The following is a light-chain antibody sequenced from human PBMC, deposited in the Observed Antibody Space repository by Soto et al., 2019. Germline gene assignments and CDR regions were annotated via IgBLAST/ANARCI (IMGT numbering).Light chain of an antibody. CDR3: QQYNSCPRS. CDR2: GAS. J-gene: IGKJ1*01. Sequence: EIVMTQSPATLSVSPGERATLSCRASQSVSSNLAWYQQKPGQSPRLLIYGASTRATGIPARFSGSGSGTEFSIKIRGLQSEDFAVYYCQQYNSCPRSFGQGTKEEIK. V-gene: IGKV3-15*01. CDR1: QSVSSN.